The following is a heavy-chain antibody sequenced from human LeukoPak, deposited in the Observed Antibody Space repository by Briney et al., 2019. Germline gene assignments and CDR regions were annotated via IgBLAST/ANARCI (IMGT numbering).Heavy chain of an antibody. D-gene: IGHD3-22*01. CDR3: ARGLRPYYYDSSGYYGNAFDI. CDR1: GFTFGSYD. J-gene: IGHJ3*02. V-gene: IGHV3-13*04. CDR2: IGTAGDT. Sequence: GGCLRLSCAASGFTFGSYDMHWVRQATGKGLEWVSAIGTAGDTYYPGSVKGRFTISRENAKNSLYLQMNSLRAGDTAVYYCARGLRPYYYDSSGYYGNAFDIWGQGTMVTVSS.